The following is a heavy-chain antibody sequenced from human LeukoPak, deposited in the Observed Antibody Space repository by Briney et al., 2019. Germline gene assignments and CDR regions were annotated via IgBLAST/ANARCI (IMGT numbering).Heavy chain of an antibody. CDR3: ARVRYDSSGHYTNDYYFDY. J-gene: IGHJ4*02. Sequence: ASVKVSCKASGYTFTGYYMHWVRQAPGQGLEWMGWINPNSGGTNYAQKFQGRVTMTRDTSISTAYMELSRLRSDDTAVYYCARVRYDSSGHYTNDYYFDYWGQGTLVTVSS. CDR1: GYTFTGYY. D-gene: IGHD3-22*01. CDR2: INPNSGGT. V-gene: IGHV1-2*02.